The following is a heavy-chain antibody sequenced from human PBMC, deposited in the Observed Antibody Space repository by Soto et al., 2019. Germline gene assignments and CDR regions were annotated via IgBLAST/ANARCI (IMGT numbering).Heavy chain of an antibody. CDR2: IGAAGDT. CDR1: GFTFSSYA. J-gene: IGHJ2*01. CDR3: ARTTSSGSWWYFDL. D-gene: IGHD6-13*01. V-gene: IGHV3-13*04. Sequence: EVQLVESGGGLVQPGGSLRLSCAASGFTFSSYAMHWVRQATEKGLEWVSAIGAAGDTYYPGSVKGRFTISRQNAKNSLYLQMNSLRAGDTAVYYCARTTSSGSWWYFDLWGRGTLVTVSS.